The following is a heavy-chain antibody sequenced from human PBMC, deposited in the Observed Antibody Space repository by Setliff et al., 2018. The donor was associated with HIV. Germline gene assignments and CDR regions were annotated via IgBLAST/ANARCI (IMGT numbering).Heavy chain of an antibody. CDR2: IYHSEYT. D-gene: IGHD2-2*01. CDR1: GGSISSDNW. V-gene: IGHV4-4*02. J-gene: IGHJ6*02. Sequence: KPSETLSLTCAVSGGSISSDNWWTWVRQAPGKGLEWIGEIYHSEYTNYNPSLKSRVSMSVDKSKNQFSVKLTSVTTADTAVYYCARGRCSGTNCYGVDYYGMDVWGQGTTVTVSS. CDR3: ARGRCSGTNCYGVDYYGMDV.